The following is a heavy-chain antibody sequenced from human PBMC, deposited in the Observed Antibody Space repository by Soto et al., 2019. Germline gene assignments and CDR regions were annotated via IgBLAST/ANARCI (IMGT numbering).Heavy chain of an antibody. CDR3: PSPRITGTWVYSSGIDV. D-gene: IGHD1-7*01. CDR1: GGTFSSYA. V-gene: IGHV1-69*12. J-gene: IGHJ6*02. Sequence: QVQLVQSGAEVKKPGSSVKVSCKASGGTFSSYAISWVRQAPGQGLEWMGGIIPIFGTANYAQKFQGRVTITADESTSTAYMALISLRSQDTAVYYCPSPRITGTWVYSSGIDVWGQGPTLTVSS. CDR2: IIPIFGTA.